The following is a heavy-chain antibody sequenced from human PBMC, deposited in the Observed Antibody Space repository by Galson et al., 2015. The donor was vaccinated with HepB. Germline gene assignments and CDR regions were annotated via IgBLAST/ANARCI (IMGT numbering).Heavy chain of an antibody. V-gene: IGHV3-21*01. CDR2: ISSSSSYI. D-gene: IGHD3-22*01. J-gene: IGHJ4*02. CDR1: GFTFSSYS. CDR3: ASGGPSDSSGYFDY. Sequence: SLRLSCAASGFTFSSYSMNWVRQAPGKGLEWVSSISSSSSYIYYADSVKGRFTISRDNAKNSLYLQMNSLRAEDTAVYYCASGGPSDSSGYFDYWGQGTLVTVSS.